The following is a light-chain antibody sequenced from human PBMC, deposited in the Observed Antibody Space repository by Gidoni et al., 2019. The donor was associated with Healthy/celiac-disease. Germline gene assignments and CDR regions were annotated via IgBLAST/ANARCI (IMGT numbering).Light chain of an antibody. CDR2: EVS. V-gene: IGLV2-8*01. J-gene: IGLJ2*01. CDR3: SAYAGSNAMV. Sequence: QSALTQPPSASWSPGPSVTISCTGTSSDVGGYNYVSWYQQHPGKAPTLMIYEVSKRPSGVTDCFSGAKSGNTASLTVSGLQAEDEAYYYCSAYAGSNAMVFGGGTKLTVL. CDR1: SSDVGGYNY.